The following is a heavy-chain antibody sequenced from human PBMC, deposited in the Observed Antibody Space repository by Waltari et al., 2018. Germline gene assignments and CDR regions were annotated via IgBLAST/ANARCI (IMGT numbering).Heavy chain of an antibody. D-gene: IGHD6-13*01. CDR2: INHSGST. J-gene: IGHJ4*02. CDR1: GGSCSGYY. Sequence: QVQLQQWGAGLLKPSETLSLTCAVYGGSCSGYYWSWIRQPPGKGLEWIGEINHSGSTNYNPSLKSRVTISVDTSKNQFSLKLSSVTAADTAVYYCARSLVIAAADDYWGQGTLVTVSS. CDR3: ARSLVIAAADDY. V-gene: IGHV4-34*01.